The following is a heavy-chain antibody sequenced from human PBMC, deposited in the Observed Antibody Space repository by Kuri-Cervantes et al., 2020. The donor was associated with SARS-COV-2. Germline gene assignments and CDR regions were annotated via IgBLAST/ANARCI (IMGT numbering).Heavy chain of an antibody. CDR3: ARTVVTAMDFDY. J-gene: IGHJ4*02. CDR1: GGSFSGYY. CDR2: IYHSGST. D-gene: IGHD2-21*02. Sequence: GSLRLSCAVYGGSFSGYYWSWIRQPPGKGLEWIGEIYHSGSTNYNPSLKSRVTISVDKSKNQFSLKLSSVTAADTAVYYCARTVVTAMDFDYWGQGTLVTVSS. V-gene: IGHV4-34*01.